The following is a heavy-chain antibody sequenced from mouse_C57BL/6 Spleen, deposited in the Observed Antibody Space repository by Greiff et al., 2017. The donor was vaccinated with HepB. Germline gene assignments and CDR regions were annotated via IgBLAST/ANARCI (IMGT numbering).Heavy chain of an antibody. Sequence: VQLQHSGAELVRPGASVKLSCTASGFNIKDYYMHWVKQRPEQGLEWIGRIDPEDGDTEYAPKFQGKATMTADTSSNTAYLQLSSLTSEDTAVYYCTPDSSGYDYAMDYWGQGTSVTVSS. D-gene: IGHD3-2*02. CDR1: GFNIKDYY. V-gene: IGHV14-1*01. CDR3: TPDSSGYDYAMDY. CDR2: IDPEDGDT. J-gene: IGHJ4*01.